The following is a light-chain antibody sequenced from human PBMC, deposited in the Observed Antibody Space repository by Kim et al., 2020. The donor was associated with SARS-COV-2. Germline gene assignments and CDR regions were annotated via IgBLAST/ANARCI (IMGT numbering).Light chain of an antibody. CDR1: HSISTY. V-gene: IGKV1-39*01. Sequence: ASVGDRVTITCRAGHSISTYLNWYQQKPGQAPKLLIYAASSLQSGVPSRFSGSGSGTDFTLTISSLQPEDFATYYCQQSYSTPPYTFGQGTKLEI. J-gene: IGKJ2*01. CDR3: QQSYSTPPYT. CDR2: AAS.